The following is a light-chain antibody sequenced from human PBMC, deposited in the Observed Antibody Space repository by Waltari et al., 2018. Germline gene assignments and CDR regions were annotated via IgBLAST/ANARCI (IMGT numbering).Light chain of an antibody. CDR1: QSISSY. CDR3: QQYNNWPPSLT. CDR2: AAS. Sequence: DIQMTQSPSSLSASVGDRVTITCRASQSISSYLNWYQQKPGKAPKLLIYAASSLQSGVPSRFSGSGSGTDFTLTITSLQSEDFAVYYCQQYNNWPPSLTFGGGTKVEIQ. J-gene: IGKJ4*01. V-gene: IGKV1-39*01.